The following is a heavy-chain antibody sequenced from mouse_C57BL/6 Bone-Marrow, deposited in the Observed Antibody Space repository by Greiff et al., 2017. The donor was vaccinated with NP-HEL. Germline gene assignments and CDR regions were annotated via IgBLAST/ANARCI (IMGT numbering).Heavy chain of an antibody. J-gene: IGHJ2*01. CDR3: ARGGGYSNYFDY. D-gene: IGHD2-5*01. Sequence: VQLQQSGPGLVKPSQSLSLTCSVTGYSITSGYYWNWIRQFPGNKLEWMGYISYDGSNNYNPSLKNRISITRDTSKNQFFLKLNSVTTEDTATYYCARGGGYSNYFDYWGQGTTLTVSS. CDR1: GYSITSGYY. CDR2: ISYDGSN. V-gene: IGHV3-6*01.